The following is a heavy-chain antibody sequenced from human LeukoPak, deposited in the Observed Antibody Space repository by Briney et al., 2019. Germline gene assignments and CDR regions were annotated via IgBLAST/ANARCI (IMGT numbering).Heavy chain of an antibody. Sequence: SQTLSLTCTVSGGSLSSYYWSWIRQPPGKELKWIGYIYTSGSTNYHPSLKSRVTISVDTSKNQFSLKLSSVTAADTAVYYCAGCDSSGSLFDYWGQGTLVTVSS. CDR3: AGCDSSGSLFDY. J-gene: IGHJ4*02. CDR2: IYTSGST. V-gene: IGHV4-4*09. CDR1: GGSLSSYY. D-gene: IGHD3-22*01.